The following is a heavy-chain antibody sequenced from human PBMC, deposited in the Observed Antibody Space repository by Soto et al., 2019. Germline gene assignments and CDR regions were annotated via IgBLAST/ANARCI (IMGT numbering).Heavy chain of an antibody. CDR2: IIAGSGNT. D-gene: IGHD1-26*01. Sequence: ASVKVSCKASGFTFTTPSMQWVRQARGQRLEWIGWIIAGSGNTNYAQKFQERVTITREMSTSTAYMEMSSLKSEDTAVYYCAADGGGQDAWGPYYYYYYMDVWGKGTTVTVSS. J-gene: IGHJ6*03. V-gene: IGHV1-58*02. CDR3: AADGGGQDAWGPYYYYYYMDV. CDR1: GFTFTTPS.